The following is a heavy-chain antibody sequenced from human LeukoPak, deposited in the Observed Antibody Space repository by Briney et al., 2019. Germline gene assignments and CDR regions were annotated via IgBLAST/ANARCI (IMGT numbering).Heavy chain of an antibody. D-gene: IGHD1/OR15-1a*01. Sequence: GGSLRLSCAASGFTFSSYAMHWVRQAPGKGLEWVAVISYDGSNKYYADSVKGRFTISRDNSKNTLYLQMNSLRAEDTAVYYCATSMTPDAFDIWGQGTMVTVSS. CDR3: ATSMTPDAFDI. J-gene: IGHJ3*02. CDR2: ISYDGSNK. CDR1: GFTFSSYA. V-gene: IGHV3-30-3*01.